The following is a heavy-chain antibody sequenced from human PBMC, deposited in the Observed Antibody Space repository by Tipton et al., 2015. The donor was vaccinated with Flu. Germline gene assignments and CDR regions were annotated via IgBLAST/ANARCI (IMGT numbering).Heavy chain of an antibody. CDR2: ISTDGNNK. Sequence: SLRLSCEASGFTFSGHAMHWVRQAPGKGLEWVAIISTDGNNKRYADSVEGRFTISRDNSKDMLYLQMNSLRAEDTAVFYCAKSGGFDSWNQGALVIVSS. D-gene: IGHD1-26*01. V-gene: IGHV3-30-3*02. J-gene: IGHJ4*02. CDR3: AKSGGFDS. CDR1: GFTFSGHA.